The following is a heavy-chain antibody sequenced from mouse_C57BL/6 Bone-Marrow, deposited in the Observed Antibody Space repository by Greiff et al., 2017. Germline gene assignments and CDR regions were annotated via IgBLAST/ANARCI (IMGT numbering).Heavy chain of an antibody. J-gene: IGHJ3*01. D-gene: IGHD2-5*01. V-gene: IGHV1-81*01. CDR3: ARGCFDYSKPFAY. Sequence: QVQLKESGAELARPGASVKLSCKASGYTFTSYGISWVKQRTGQGLEWIGEIYPRSGNTYYNEKFKGKATLTADKSSSTAYMELRSLTSEDSAVYFCARGCFDYSKPFAYWGQGTLVTVSA. CDR1: GYTFTSYG. CDR2: IYPRSGNT.